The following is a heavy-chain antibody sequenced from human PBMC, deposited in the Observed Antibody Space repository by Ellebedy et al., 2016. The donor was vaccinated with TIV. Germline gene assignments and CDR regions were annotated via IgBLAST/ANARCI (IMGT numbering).Heavy chain of an antibody. V-gene: IGHV4-59*01. J-gene: IGHJ4*02. CDR1: GGSISSYY. D-gene: IGHD3-22*01. Sequence: SETLSLTCTVSGGSISSYYWSWIRQPPGKGLEWIGYIYYSGSTNYNPSLKSRVTISVETSKNQFSLKLSSVTAADTAVYYCARASLLYYYDSSGYVFDYWGQGTLVTVSS. CDR3: ARASLLYYYDSSGYVFDY. CDR2: IYYSGST.